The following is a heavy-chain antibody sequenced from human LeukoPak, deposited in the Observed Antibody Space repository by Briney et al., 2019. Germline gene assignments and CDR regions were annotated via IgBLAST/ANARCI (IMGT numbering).Heavy chain of an antibody. CDR2: INHSGST. D-gene: IGHD3-10*01. CDR1: GGSFSGYY. J-gene: IGHJ4*02. V-gene: IGHV4-34*01. CDR3: ARVVRYYYGSGSAHFDY. Sequence: PETLSLTCAVYGGSFSGYYWSWIRQPPGKGLEWIGEINHSGSTNYNPSLKSRVTISVDTSKNQFSLKLSSVTAADTAVYYCARVVRYYYGSGSAHFDYWGQGTLVTVSS.